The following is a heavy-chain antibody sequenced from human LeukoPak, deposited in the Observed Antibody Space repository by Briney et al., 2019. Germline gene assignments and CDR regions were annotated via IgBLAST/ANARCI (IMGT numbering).Heavy chain of an antibody. J-gene: IGHJ3*02. CDR3: TTGGDYGHGAFDI. D-gene: IGHD4-17*01. CDR1: GFTFSNAW. CDR2: IKSKIDGGTT. V-gene: IGHV3-15*01. Sequence: GGSLRLSCAASGFTFSNAWMSWVRQAPGKGLEWVGRIKSKIDGGTTDYAAPVKGRFTISRDDSKNTLYLQMNSLKTEDTAVYYCTTGGDYGHGAFDIWGQGTMVTASS.